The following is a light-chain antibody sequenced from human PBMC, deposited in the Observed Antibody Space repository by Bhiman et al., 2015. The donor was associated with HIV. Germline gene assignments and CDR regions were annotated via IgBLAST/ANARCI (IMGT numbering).Light chain of an antibody. J-gene: IGLJ1*01. CDR1: TSDFGGYNY. CDR3: SSYTTSSTYV. Sequence: QSALTQPPSASGSPGQSVAISCTGTTSDFGGYNYVSWYQQHPGKAPKLMIYEVNKRPSGVPDRFSGSKSGNTASLTISGLQAEDEADYYCSSYTTSSTYVFGTGTKVTVL. V-gene: IGLV2-8*01. CDR2: EVN.